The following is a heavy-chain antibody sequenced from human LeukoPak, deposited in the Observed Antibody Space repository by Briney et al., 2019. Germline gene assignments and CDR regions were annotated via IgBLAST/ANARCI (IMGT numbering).Heavy chain of an antibody. V-gene: IGHV4-4*02. D-gene: IGHD3-22*01. Sequence: KASGTLSLTCAVSGGPISSSNWWRWVRQPPGKGLEWIGEIYHSGSTNYNPSLKSRVTISVDKSKNQFSLKLSSVTAADTAVYYCATIVGLEGFDPWGQGTLVTVSS. CDR2: IYHSGST. CDR1: GGPISSSNW. CDR3: ATIVGLEGFDP. J-gene: IGHJ5*02.